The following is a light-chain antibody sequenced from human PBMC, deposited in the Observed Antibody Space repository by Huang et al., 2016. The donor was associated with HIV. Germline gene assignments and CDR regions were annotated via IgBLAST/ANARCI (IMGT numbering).Light chain of an antibody. CDR1: QSVDTY. CDR3: QQRGTWPPT. Sequence: EIVLIQSPVTLSRSPGQRATLSCRASQSVDTYLAWYQQKPGQAPRLLIYDASNRATGIPARFSGSGSGTDFTLTISSLEPDDFVLYFCQQRGTWPPTFGGGTTLEIK. CDR2: DAS. V-gene: IGKV3-11*01. J-gene: IGKJ4*01.